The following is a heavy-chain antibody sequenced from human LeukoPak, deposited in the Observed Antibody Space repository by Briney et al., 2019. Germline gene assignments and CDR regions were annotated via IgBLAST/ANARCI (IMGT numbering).Heavy chain of an antibody. V-gene: IGHV3-30*03. CDR1: GFTFSSYG. CDR2: ISYDGSNK. Sequence: LGGSLRLSCAASGFTFSSYGMHWVRQAPGKGLEWVAVISYDGSNKYYADSVKGRFTISRDNSKNTLYLQMNSLRAEDTAVYYCAGGGGGWYVADAFDIWGQGTMVTVSS. D-gene: IGHD6-19*01. CDR3: AGGGGGWYVADAFDI. J-gene: IGHJ3*02.